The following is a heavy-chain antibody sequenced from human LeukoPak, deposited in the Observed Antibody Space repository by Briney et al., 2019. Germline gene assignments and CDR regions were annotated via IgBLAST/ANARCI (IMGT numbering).Heavy chain of an antibody. CDR2: INSDGSST. CDR1: GFTFSSYW. J-gene: IGHJ4*02. CDR3: ARASGYCTSGSCYGVDY. Sequence: GSLRLSCAASGFTFSSYWMHWVRQAPGKGLVWVSHINSDGSSTNYADSVKGRFTISRDNAKNTLYLQVNSLRAEDTAVYYCARASGYCTSGSCYGVDYWGQGTLVTVSS. V-gene: IGHV3-74*01. D-gene: IGHD2-15*01.